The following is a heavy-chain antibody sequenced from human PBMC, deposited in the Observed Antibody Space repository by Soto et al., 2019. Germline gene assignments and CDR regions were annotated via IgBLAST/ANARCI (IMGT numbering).Heavy chain of an antibody. CDR1: GGYISGYD. D-gene: IGHD3-10*01. CDR2: IYYSGST. V-gene: IGHV4-59*01. CDR3: AREVMWNYYGSGSGYHYFYYFMDV. J-gene: IGHJ6*03. Sequence: SVTLSVTCTVSGGYISGYDWRWIRQTPGKGLEWIGYIYYSGSTNYNPSLKSRVTISVDTSKNQFSLKLSSVTAADTAVYYCAREVMWNYYGSGSGYHYFYYFMDVWGKGTTVTVSS.